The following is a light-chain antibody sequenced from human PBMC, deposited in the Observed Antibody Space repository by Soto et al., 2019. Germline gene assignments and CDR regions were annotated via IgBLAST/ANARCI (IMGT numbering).Light chain of an antibody. J-gene: IGKJ1*01. Sequence: DIQMTQSPSSLSASVGDRVTITCRASQGISNYLAWYHQKPGKVTKLLIYAASTLQSGVPSRFSGSGYGTDFTLNISSLQPKAVATSYCQKDKSAPRTFGQGTKVDIK. V-gene: IGKV1-27*01. CDR1: QGISNY. CDR3: QKDKSAPRT. CDR2: AAS.